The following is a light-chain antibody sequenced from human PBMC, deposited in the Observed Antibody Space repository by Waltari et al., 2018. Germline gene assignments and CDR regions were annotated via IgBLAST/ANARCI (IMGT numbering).Light chain of an antibody. Sequence: ELVLTQSPGTLPLSPGERATLSCRASQSVGRSLAWYQQKPGQAPRLLIYGASSRATGIPDRFSGGGSGTDFSLTISRLEPEDFAAYHCQHYVSLPVTFGQGTKVEIK. J-gene: IGKJ1*01. CDR2: GAS. CDR1: QSVGRS. CDR3: QHYVSLPVT. V-gene: IGKV3-20*01.